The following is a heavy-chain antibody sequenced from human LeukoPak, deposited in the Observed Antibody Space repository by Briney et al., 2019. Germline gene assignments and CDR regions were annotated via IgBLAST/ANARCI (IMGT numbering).Heavy chain of an antibody. V-gene: IGHV1-69*01. Sequence: SVKVSCKVSGGTFSSYAISWVRQAPGQGLEWMGGIIPIFGTANYAQKFQGRVTITADESTSTAYMELSSLRSEDTAVYCCARAGYCSGGSCFGRFGDWFDPWGQGTLVTVSS. D-gene: IGHD2-15*01. J-gene: IGHJ5*02. CDR3: ARAGYCSGGSCFGRFGDWFDP. CDR1: GGTFSSYA. CDR2: IIPIFGTA.